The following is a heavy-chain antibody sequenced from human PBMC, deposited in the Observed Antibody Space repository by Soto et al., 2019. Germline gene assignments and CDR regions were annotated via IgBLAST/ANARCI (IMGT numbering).Heavy chain of an antibody. Sequence: QVQLVESGGGVVQPGRSLRLSCAASGFTFSNYHMHWVRQPPGKGLEWVAIIWYNGSKKYYADSVKGRFTISRDNSKDTLYLQMNSLRVEDTAVYYCVRDIGALWATLGWYFELWGRGTLVSVSS. CDR1: GFTFSNYH. V-gene: IGHV3-33*01. D-gene: IGHD1-26*01. J-gene: IGHJ2*01. CDR3: VRDIGALWATLGWYFEL. CDR2: IWYNGSKK.